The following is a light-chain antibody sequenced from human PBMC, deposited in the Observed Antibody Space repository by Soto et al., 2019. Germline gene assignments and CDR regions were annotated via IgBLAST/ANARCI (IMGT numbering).Light chain of an antibody. J-gene: IGKJ4*01. V-gene: IGKV1-27*01. CDR3: QEYDVVPRT. Sequence: DIQMTQSPSSLSASVGDRVTITCRASQDIRNYLAWYQQKPGKIPELLIYAASTFHSGVPSRFSGSGYGTYFTLTITTLQPEDVATYYCQEYDVVPRTFGGGTKVDIK. CDR1: QDIRNY. CDR2: AAS.